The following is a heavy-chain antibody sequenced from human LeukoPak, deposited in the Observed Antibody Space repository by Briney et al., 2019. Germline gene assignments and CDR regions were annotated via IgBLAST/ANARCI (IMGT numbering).Heavy chain of an antibody. D-gene: IGHD3-10*01. J-gene: IGHJ6*03. CDR3: ATGYYGSGSYPYYYYYYMDV. V-gene: IGHV1-18*01. CDR2: ISAYNGNT. CDR1: GYTFTSYG. Sequence: ASVKVSCKASGYTFTSYGISWVRQAPGQGLEWMGWISAYNGNTNYAQKLQGRVTMTTDTSTSTAYMELSSLRSEDTAVYYCATGYYGSGSYPYYYYYYMDVWGKGTTVTVSS.